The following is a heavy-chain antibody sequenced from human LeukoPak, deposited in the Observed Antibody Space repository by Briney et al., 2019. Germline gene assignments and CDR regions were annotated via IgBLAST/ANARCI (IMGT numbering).Heavy chain of an antibody. CDR1: EYTFTGYY. Sequence: ASVTVSCKASEYTFTGYYMHWVRQAPGQGLEWMGWINPNSGGTNYAQKFQGRVTMTRDTSISTAYMELSRLRSDDTAVYYCASCHLPLSGSYYSDAFDIWGQGTMVTVSS. J-gene: IGHJ3*02. D-gene: IGHD1-26*01. V-gene: IGHV1-2*02. CDR3: ASCHLPLSGSYYSDAFDI. CDR2: INPNSGGT.